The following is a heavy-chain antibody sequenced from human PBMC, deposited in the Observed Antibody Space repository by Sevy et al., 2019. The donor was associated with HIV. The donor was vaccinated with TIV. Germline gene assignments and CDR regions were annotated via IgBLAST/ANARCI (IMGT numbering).Heavy chain of an antibody. CDR2: ISSGSSYI. CDR1: GFTFSYYN. D-gene: IGHD3-10*01. J-gene: IGHJ4*02. CDR3: ARNLDYYASGPPDS. Sequence: GGSLRLSCAASGFTFSYYNMNWVRQAPGKGLEWVSSISSGSSYIFYVNSVKGQLTISRDNAKDSLFLQMNSLRAEDTAVYYCARNLDYYASGPPDSWGRGTLVTVSS. V-gene: IGHV3-21*01.